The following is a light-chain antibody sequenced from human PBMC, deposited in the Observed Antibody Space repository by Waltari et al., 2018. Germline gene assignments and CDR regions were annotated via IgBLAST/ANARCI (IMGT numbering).Light chain of an antibody. V-gene: IGLV1-44*01. J-gene: IGLJ1*01. CDR1: MSKIAGVI. CDR3: AAWADSLSGYV. Sequence: QSVLTQPPSASGTPGQRVTISCSGSMSKIAGVIISWLQHLPGRAPTLLIYNNNRRPAGVPSRFSASKSGTSASLAISGLQSEDEADYYCAAWADSLSGYVFGTGTKVTVL. CDR2: NNN.